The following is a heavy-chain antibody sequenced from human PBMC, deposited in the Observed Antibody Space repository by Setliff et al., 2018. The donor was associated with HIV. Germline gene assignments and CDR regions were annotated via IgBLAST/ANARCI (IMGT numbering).Heavy chain of an antibody. Sequence: GGSLRLSCEGSGFNFSNYWISWVRQGPGKGLEWVAKIKEDGSEKYYVDSVKGRFTISRDNAKNSLYLQLNSLTAEDTALYYCVRDLARVIAHWGQGTLVTVSS. CDR3: VRDLARVIAH. CDR1: GFNFSNYW. J-gene: IGHJ4*02. V-gene: IGHV3-7*01. CDR2: IKEDGSEK. D-gene: IGHD2-21*01.